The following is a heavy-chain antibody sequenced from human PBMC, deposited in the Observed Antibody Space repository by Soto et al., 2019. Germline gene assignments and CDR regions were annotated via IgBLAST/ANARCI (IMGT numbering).Heavy chain of an antibody. CDR1: GFTFSTYA. CDR3: ARKYCSGGSCYSPYAFDI. J-gene: IGHJ3*02. D-gene: IGHD2-15*01. CDR2: IWYDGSNK. Sequence: QVQLVESGGGVVQPGRSLRLSCAASGFTFSTYAMHWVRQAPGKGLEWVAVIWYDGSNKYYADSVKGRFTISRDNSKKTLYLKMNSLRAEDTAVYYCARKYCSGGSCYSPYAFDIWGQGTMVTVSS. V-gene: IGHV3-33*01.